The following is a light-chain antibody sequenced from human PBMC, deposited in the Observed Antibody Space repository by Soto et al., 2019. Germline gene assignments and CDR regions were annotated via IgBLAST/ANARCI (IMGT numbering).Light chain of an antibody. CDR3: QQYGSSPPTWT. CDR2: GAS. J-gene: IGKJ1*01. CDR1: QSVSSSY. Sequence: IVLTQSPGTLSLSPGERATLSCRASQSVSSSYLAWYQQKPGQAPRLLIYGASSRATGIPDRFSGSGSGTDFTLTISRLEPEDFAVDYCQQYGSSPPTWTFGQGTKVDIK. V-gene: IGKV3-20*01.